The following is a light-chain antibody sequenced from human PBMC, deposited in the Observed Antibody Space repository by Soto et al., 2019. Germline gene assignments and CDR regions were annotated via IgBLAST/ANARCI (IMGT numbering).Light chain of an antibody. Sequence: EIVMTQSPATLSVSPGERATLSCRASQSVSSNLAWYQQKPGQAPRLLIYGASTRATGIPARFSGSGSETEFTLTISSLQSEDFAVYYCQQYNNCQITFGQGTRLEIK. CDR3: QQYNNCQIT. J-gene: IGKJ5*01. V-gene: IGKV3-15*01. CDR1: QSVSSN. CDR2: GAS.